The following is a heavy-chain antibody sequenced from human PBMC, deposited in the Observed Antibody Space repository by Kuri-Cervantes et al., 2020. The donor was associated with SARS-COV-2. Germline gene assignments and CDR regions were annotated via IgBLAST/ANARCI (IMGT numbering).Heavy chain of an antibody. V-gene: IGHV4-59*01. CDR1: GGSISSYY. D-gene: IGHD3-3*01. J-gene: IGHJ5*02. Sequence: GSLRLSCTVSGGSISSYYWSWIRQPPGQGLEWLGYIYYSGSTNYNPSLKSRVTISVDTSKNQFSLKLSSVTAADTAVYYCARGITIFGVVMDLGWFDPWGQGTLVTVSS. CDR2: IYYSGST. CDR3: ARGITIFGVVMDLGWFDP.